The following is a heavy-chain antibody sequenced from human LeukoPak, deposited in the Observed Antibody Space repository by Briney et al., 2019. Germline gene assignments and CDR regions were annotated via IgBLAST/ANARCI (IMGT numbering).Heavy chain of an antibody. J-gene: IGHJ4*02. V-gene: IGHV3-23*01. CDR1: GFTFSSFS. D-gene: IGHD3-10*01. CDR2: VSTGGAAT. Sequence: GGSLRLSCAASGFTFSSFSMNWVRQAPGKGLEWVSTVSTGGAATYYADSVKGRFTISRDNSENTLYLQMNSLRAEDTAVYYCARAGPLWFGELLDWGQRTLVTVSS. CDR3: ARAGPLWFGELLD.